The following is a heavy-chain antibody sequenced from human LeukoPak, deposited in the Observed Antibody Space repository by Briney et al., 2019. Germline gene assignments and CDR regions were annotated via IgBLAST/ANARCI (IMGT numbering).Heavy chain of an antibody. J-gene: IGHJ4*02. CDR3: ARAFRVSYQLLGGGY. Sequence: PWASVKVSCKASGYTFTGYPMHWVRQAPGQGLEWMGWINPNSGGTNQAQKFQGRVTMTRDTSTSTVYMELSSLRSEDTAVYYCARAFRVSYQLLGGGYWGQGTLVTVSS. D-gene: IGHD2-2*01. CDR1: GYTFTGYP. V-gene: IGHV1-2*02. CDR2: INPNSGGT.